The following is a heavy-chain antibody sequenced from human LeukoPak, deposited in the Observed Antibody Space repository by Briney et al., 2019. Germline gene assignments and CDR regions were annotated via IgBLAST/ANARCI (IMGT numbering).Heavy chain of an antibody. Sequence: GSLRLSCAASGFTFSNYAMNWVRQAPGQGLEWVSSISSSSKYIYYADSVKGRFTISRDNAENSLFLQTNSLRAEDTAVYYCARGIYGSGSYYSDYWGQGTLVTVSS. J-gene: IGHJ4*02. D-gene: IGHD3-10*01. CDR1: GFTFSNYA. CDR3: ARGIYGSGSYYSDY. CDR2: ISSSSKYI. V-gene: IGHV3-21*01.